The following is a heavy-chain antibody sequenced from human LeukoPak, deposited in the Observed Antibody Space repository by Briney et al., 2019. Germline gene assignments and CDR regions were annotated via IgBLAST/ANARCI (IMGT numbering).Heavy chain of an antibody. CDR1: GYSFTSYW. D-gene: IGHD2-21*01. V-gene: IGHV5-51*01. Sequence: GESLKISCKGSGYSFTSYWIGWVRQMPGKGLEWMGIIYPGDSDTRYSPSFQGQVTISADKSISTAYLQWSSLKASDTAMYYCARRLDCDFADPRFDYWGQGTLVTVPS. J-gene: IGHJ4*02. CDR2: IYPGDSDT. CDR3: ARRLDCDFADPRFDY.